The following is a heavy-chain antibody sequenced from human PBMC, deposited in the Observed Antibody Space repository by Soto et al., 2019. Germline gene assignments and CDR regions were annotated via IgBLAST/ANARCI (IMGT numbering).Heavy chain of an antibody. Sequence: GGSLRLSCAASGFTFSSYGMHWVRQAPGKGLEWVAVIWYDGSNKYYADSVKGRFTISRDNSKNTLYLQMNSLRAEDTAVYYFAKDNDDGGGPHDYVWGSYRPSEHYYGMDVWGQGTTVTVSS. D-gene: IGHD3-16*02. V-gene: IGHV3-33*06. J-gene: IGHJ6*02. CDR3: AKDNDDGGGPHDYVWGSYRPSEHYYGMDV. CDR2: IWYDGSNK. CDR1: GFTFSSYG.